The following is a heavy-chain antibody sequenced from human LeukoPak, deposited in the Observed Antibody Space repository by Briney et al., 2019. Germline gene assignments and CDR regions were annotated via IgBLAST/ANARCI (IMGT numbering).Heavy chain of an antibody. CDR1: GGSISSSSYY. CDR2: IYYSGST. J-gene: IGHJ3*02. V-gene: IGHV4-61*01. Sequence: SETLSLTCTVSGGSISSSSYYWSWIRQPPGKGLEWIGYIYYSGSTNYNPSLKSRVTISVDTSKNQFSLKLSSVTAADTAVYYCAREGNTMVRGAFDIWGQGTMVTVSS. D-gene: IGHD3-10*01. CDR3: AREGNTMVRGAFDI.